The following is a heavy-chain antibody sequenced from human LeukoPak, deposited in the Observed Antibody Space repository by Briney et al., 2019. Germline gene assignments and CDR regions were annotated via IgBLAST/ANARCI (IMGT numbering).Heavy chain of an antibody. CDR2: IYPGDSDT. CDR1: GCSFTSYW. CDR3: ARLPQNLNMDALDY. Sequence: GESLKISCKGSGCSFTSYWIGWVRQMPGKGLEWMGIIYPGDSDTRYSPSFQGQVTISADKSISTAYLQWSSLKASDIAMYYCARLPQNLNMDALDYWGQGTLVTVSS. D-gene: IGHD3-10*01. J-gene: IGHJ4*02. V-gene: IGHV5-51*01.